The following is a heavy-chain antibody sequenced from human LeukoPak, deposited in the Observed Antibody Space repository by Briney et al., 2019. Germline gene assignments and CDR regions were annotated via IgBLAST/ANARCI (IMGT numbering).Heavy chain of an antibody. V-gene: IGHV3-30*18. Sequence: PGRSLRLSCAASGYTFSSYGMHWVRQAPGKGLEWVAVIPYDGSNKYYADSVKGRFTISRDNSKNTLYLQMNSLRAEDTAVYYCAKSNREDIVVVPAALRDYYFDYWGQGTLVTVSS. D-gene: IGHD2-2*01. CDR2: IPYDGSNK. J-gene: IGHJ4*02. CDR1: GYTFSSYG. CDR3: AKSNREDIVVVPAALRDYYFDY.